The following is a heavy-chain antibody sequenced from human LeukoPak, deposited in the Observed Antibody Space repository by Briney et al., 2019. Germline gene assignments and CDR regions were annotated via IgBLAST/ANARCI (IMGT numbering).Heavy chain of an antibody. D-gene: IGHD2-2*01. CDR2: IYYSGST. CDR3: ARDGLSIVPTDY. Sequence: SETLSLTCTVSGGSISSSSYYWGWIRQPPGKGLEWIGRIYYSGSTYYNPSLKSRVTISVDTSKNQFSLKLSSVTAADTAVYYCARDGLSIVPTDYWGQGTLVTVSS. J-gene: IGHJ4*02. CDR1: GGSISSSSYY. V-gene: IGHV4-39*07.